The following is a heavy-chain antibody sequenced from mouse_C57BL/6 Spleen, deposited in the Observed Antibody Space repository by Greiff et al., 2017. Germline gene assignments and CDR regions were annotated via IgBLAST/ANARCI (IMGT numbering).Heavy chain of an antibody. J-gene: IGHJ4*01. V-gene: IGHV5-17*01. Sequence: EVKLMESGGGLVKPGGSLKLSCAASGFTFSDYGMHWVRQAPEKGLEWVAYISSGSSTIYYADTVKVRFTISRDNAKNTLFLQMTSLRSEDTAMYDCARCGYYGNYEAMDYWGQGTSVTVSS. CDR2: ISSGSSTI. CDR1: GFTFSDYG. CDR3: ARCGYYGNYEAMDY. D-gene: IGHD2-1*01.